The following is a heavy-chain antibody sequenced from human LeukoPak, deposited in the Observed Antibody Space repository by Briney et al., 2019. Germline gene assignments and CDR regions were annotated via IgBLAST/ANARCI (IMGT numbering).Heavy chain of an antibody. Sequence: GGSLRLSCAASGFTFSSYAMHWVRQAPGKGLEWVAVISSDGSLKYYADSLKGLFTISRDNSKNTLYLQVNSLRAEDTAVYYCTYDSRGYSFDYWGQGTLVIVSS. CDR3: TYDSRGYSFDY. D-gene: IGHD3-22*01. CDR2: ISSDGSLK. V-gene: IGHV3-30*04. J-gene: IGHJ4*02. CDR1: GFTFSSYA.